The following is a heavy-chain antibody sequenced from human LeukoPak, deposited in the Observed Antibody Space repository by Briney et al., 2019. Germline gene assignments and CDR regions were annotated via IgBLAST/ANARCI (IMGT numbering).Heavy chain of an antibody. D-gene: IGHD3-22*01. V-gene: IGHV3-23*01. CDR3: AREDYYDSGSNDY. CDR2: ISGSGGST. Sequence: GGSLRLSCAASGFTFSRYGMSWVRQAPGKGLEWVSAISGSGGSTYYADSVKGRFTISRDQSKSTVYLQMTSLRAEDTAVYYCAREDYYDSGSNDYWGQGTLVTVSS. J-gene: IGHJ4*02. CDR1: GFTFSRYG.